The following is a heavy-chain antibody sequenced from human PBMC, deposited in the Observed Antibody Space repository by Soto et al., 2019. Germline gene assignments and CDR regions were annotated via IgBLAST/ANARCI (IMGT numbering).Heavy chain of an antibody. CDR2: INTDGSST. V-gene: IGHV3-74*01. D-gene: IGHD3-3*01. Sequence: GSLRLSCAASGFTFSSYWMHWVRQAPGKGLVWVSRINTDGSSTSYADSVKGRFTISRDNAKDTLYLQMNSLRAEDTAVYYCARAPTPYYDFWSGYYIDYWGQGTLVTVSS. J-gene: IGHJ4*02. CDR1: GFTFSSYW. CDR3: ARAPTPYYDFWSGYYIDY.